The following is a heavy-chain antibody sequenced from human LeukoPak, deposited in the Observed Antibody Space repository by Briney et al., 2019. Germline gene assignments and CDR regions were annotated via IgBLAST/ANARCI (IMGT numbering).Heavy chain of an antibody. D-gene: IGHD2-2*01. Sequence: PSGTLSLTCAVSGGSISTTNWWSWVRQPPGKGLEWIGDIFHSGSTNYNPSLKSRVTMSVDKSKNQFSLKLRSVTAADTALYYCAIHYTEDIVVGPAASPETRNNWFDPWGQGTLVTVSS. CDR3: AIHYTEDIVVGPAASPETRNNWFDP. CDR1: GGSISTTNW. J-gene: IGHJ5*02. V-gene: IGHV4-4*02. CDR2: IFHSGST.